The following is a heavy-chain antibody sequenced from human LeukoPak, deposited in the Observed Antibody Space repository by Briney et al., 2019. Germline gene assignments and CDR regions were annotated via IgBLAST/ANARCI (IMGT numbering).Heavy chain of an antibody. D-gene: IGHD2-2*02. CDR2: INPNSGGT. J-gene: IGHJ1*01. Sequence: ASVKVSCKAPGYTFTGYYMHWVRQAPGQGLEWMGWINPNSGGTNYAQKFQGRVTMTRDTSISTAYMELSRLRSDDTAVYYCARIRGYCSSTSCYKPGYFQHWGQGTLVTVSS. CDR3: ARIRGYCSSTSCYKPGYFQH. V-gene: IGHV1-2*02. CDR1: GYTFTGYY.